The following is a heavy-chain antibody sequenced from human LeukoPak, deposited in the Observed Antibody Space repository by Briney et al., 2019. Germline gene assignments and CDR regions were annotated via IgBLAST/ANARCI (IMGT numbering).Heavy chain of an antibody. J-gene: IGHJ4*02. D-gene: IGHD6-13*01. CDR3: VKSKYSTSGGPRFDY. V-gene: IGHV3-23*01. Sequence: GGSLRLSCAASGFTFSSYEMNWVRQAPGKGLEWVSTISDSDDSTYYADSVKGRFTISRDNSKNTLYLQMYSLRAEDTAVYYCVKSKYSTSGGPRFDYWGQGTLVTVSS. CDR2: ISDSDDST. CDR1: GFTFSSYE.